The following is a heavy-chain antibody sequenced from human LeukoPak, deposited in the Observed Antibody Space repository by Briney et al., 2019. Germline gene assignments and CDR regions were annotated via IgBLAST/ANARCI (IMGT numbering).Heavy chain of an antibody. CDR1: GFTFSSYS. CDR2: ISSSSSTI. CDR3: ARAPSGGSCYADY. V-gene: IGHV3-48*01. J-gene: IGHJ4*02. Sequence: RGSLRLSCAASGFTFSSYSMNWVRQAPGKGLEWVSYISSSSSTIYYADSVKGRFTISRDNAKNSLYLQMNSLRAEDTAVYYCARAPSGGSCYADYWGQGTLVTVSP. D-gene: IGHD2-15*01.